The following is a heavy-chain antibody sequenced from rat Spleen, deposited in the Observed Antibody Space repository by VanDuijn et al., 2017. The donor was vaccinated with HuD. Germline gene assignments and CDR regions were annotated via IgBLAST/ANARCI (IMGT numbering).Heavy chain of an antibody. Sequence: QVQLKESGPGLVQPSQTLSLTCTVSGFSLSNYGVSWVRQPPGKGLEWIAAISSGGSTYYNSALKSRLSISRDTSKSQVFLKMNSLHTEDTAIYFCTRADISAIYTDGIWGQGVMVTVSS. V-gene: IGHV2S8*01. CDR1: GFSLSNYG. J-gene: IGHJ2*01. CDR3: TRADISAIYTDGI. D-gene: IGHD1-2*01. CDR2: ISSGGST.